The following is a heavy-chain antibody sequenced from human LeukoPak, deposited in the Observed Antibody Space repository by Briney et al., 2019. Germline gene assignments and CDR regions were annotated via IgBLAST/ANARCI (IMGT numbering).Heavy chain of an antibody. D-gene: IGHD3-10*01. Sequence: GGSLRLSCAASGFTFSSYSMNWVRQAPGKGLEWVSAISGSGSSTYYADSVKGRFTISRDNSKNTLYLQMNSLRAEDTAVYYCAKVSISGAKKDYWGRGTLVTVSS. V-gene: IGHV3-23*01. CDR1: GFTFSSYS. CDR3: AKVSISGAKKDY. CDR2: ISGSGSST. J-gene: IGHJ4*02.